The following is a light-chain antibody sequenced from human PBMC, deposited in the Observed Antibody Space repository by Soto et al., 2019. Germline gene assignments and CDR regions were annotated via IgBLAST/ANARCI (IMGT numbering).Light chain of an antibody. Sequence: DIQMTQSPSSLSASVGDRVTITCRASQSVSTSLNWYQQEPGKAPKLLIYSASSLQSGVPSRFSGSGSGTDFTLTISRLQAEDFGSYYCQQSYRTPWTFGQGTKVEIK. V-gene: IGKV1-39*01. CDR1: QSVSTS. CDR3: QQSYRTPWT. J-gene: IGKJ1*01. CDR2: SAS.